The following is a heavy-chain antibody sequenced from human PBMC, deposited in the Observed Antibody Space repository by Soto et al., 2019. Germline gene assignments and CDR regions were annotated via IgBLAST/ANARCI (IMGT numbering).Heavy chain of an antibody. J-gene: IGHJ3*02. D-gene: IGHD4-17*01. CDR2: IDRSDSYT. CDR1: GYSFTSYW. Sequence: GESLKISCKGSGYSFTSYWISWVRQMPGKGLEWMGRIDRSDSYTNYSPSFQGHVTISADKSISTAYLQWSSLKASDTAMYYCAILYGDASMRAFDIWGQGTMVTVSS. CDR3: AILYGDASMRAFDI. V-gene: IGHV5-10-1*01.